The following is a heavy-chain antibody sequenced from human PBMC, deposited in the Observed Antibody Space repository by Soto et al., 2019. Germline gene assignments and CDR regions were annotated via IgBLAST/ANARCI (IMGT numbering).Heavy chain of an antibody. CDR2: IYYSGST. V-gene: IGHV4-59*01. CDR3: ARGGGYCSSTSCYKGSGLDY. Sequence: SETLSLTCTVSGGSISSYYWSWIRQPPGKGLEWIGYIYYSGSTNYNPSLKSRVTISVDTSKNQFSLKLSSVTAADTAVYYCARGGGYCSSTSCYKGSGLDYWGQGTLVTVS. J-gene: IGHJ4*02. CDR1: GGSISSYY. D-gene: IGHD2-2*02.